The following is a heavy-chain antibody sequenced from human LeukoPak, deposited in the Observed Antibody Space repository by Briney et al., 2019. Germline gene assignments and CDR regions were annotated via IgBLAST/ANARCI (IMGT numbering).Heavy chain of an antibody. CDR3: ARWVRGYYDSSGTGYSYFDY. CDR1: GYSISSGYY. D-gene: IGHD3-22*01. V-gene: IGHV4-38-2*02. CDR2: IYHSGST. Sequence: SETLSLTCTVSGYSISSGYYWGWIRQPPGKGLAWIGSIYHSGSTYYNPSLKSRVTISVATSKNQFSLKLSSVTAADTAVYYCARWVRGYYDSSGTGYSYFDYWGQGTLVTVSS. J-gene: IGHJ4*02.